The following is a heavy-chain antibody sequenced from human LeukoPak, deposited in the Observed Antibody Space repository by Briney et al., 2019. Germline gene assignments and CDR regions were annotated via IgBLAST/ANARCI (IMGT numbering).Heavy chain of an antibody. CDR1: GFTFSSYA. Sequence: PGGSLRLSCVASGFTFSSYAMSWVRQAPGKGLEWVSGVSGSGGSTYYADSVKGRVTISRDKSGKTLYLQMNSLRAEDTAVYYCAKGLRSSSLQPGMDVWGPRTPVTVSS. V-gene: IGHV3-23*01. J-gene: IGHJ6*02. D-gene: IGHD6-13*01. CDR3: AKGLRSSSLQPGMDV. CDR2: VSGSGGST.